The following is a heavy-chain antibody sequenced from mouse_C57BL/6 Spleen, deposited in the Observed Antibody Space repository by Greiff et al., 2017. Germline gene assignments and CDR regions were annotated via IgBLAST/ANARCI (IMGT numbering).Heavy chain of an antibody. V-gene: IGHV14-2*01. CDR2: IDPEDGET. D-gene: IGHD1-1*01. CDR1: GFNINDYY. Sequence: VQLKESGAELVKPGASVKLSCTASGFNINDYYMHWVKQRPEQGLEWIGRIDPEDGETKYAPKFQGKATITADTSSNTAYLQLSSLTSEDTAVYYCARSSIATVVAHWYFDVWGTGTTVTVSS. J-gene: IGHJ1*03. CDR3: ARSSIATVVAHWYFDV.